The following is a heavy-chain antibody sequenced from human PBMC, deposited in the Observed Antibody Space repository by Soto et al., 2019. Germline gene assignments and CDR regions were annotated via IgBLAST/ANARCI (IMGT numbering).Heavy chain of an antibody. V-gene: IGHV7-4-1*01. CDR2: NNTNTGNP. CDR1: GYTFTSYA. J-gene: IGHJ6*02. Sequence: ASVKVSCKASGYTFTSYAMNWVRQAPGQGLEWMGWNNTNTGNPTYAQGFTGRFVFSLDTSVSTAYLQICSLKAEDTAVYYCARDTLGGYSYVTAMDVWGQGTTVTVSS. CDR3: ARDTLGGYSYVTAMDV. D-gene: IGHD5-18*01.